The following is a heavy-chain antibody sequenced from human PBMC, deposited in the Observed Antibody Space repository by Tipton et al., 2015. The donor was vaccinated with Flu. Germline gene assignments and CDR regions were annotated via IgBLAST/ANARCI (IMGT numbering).Heavy chain of an antibody. CDR1: GGSFSGNY. J-gene: IGHJ4*02. Sequence: TLSLTCAVNGGSFSGNYWNWIRQPPGKGLEWIGEINPSGSTIYNPSLKSRVTISLDTSKNQFSLRLSSVTAADTAVYYCARASGSGTYVIFDYWGQGTLVTVSS. CDR3: ARASGSGTYVIFDY. CDR2: INPSGST. V-gene: IGHV4-34*01. D-gene: IGHD3-10*01.